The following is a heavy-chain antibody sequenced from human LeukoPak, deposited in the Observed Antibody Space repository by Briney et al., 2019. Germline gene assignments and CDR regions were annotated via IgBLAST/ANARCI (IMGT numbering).Heavy chain of an antibody. V-gene: IGHV3-23*01. Sequence: GGSLTLSCAASGFAFSSHAMTWVRQAPGKGLEWVSTISGTGTNTYYTDSVKGRFTISRDKSTNTLYLQMNSLRAEDTAVYYCAKRYSCGYYGIDWGQGTLVTVSS. J-gene: IGHJ4*02. CDR3: AKRYSCGYYGID. CDR1: GFAFSSHA. D-gene: IGHD6-19*01. CDR2: ISGTGTNT.